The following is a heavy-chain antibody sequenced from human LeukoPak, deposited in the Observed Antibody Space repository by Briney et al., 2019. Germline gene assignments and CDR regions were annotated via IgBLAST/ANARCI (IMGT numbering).Heavy chain of an antibody. V-gene: IGHV1-18*01. J-gene: IGHJ4*02. Sequence: ASVKVSCKASGYTFNNYFISWVRQAPGRGLEWVGWISPHSHTTHYAEKVQGRVTMTTDTSTTTVYMVLRSLRSDDTAVYFRARGQSMYYWGQGTPVTVSS. CDR3: ARGQSMYY. CDR2: ISPHSHTT. D-gene: IGHD2-8*01. CDR1: GYTFNNYF.